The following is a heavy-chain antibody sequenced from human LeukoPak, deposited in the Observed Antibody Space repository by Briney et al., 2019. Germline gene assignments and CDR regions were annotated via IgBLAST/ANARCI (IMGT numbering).Heavy chain of an antibody. CDR3: AKAEEMATSGRLDY. Sequence: GGSLRLSCAASGFPFRSYAMHWVRQAPGKGLEYVSAITLDGISTYYANSVKGRFTISRDNSKNTLYLQMGSLRAEDMAVYYCAKAEEMATSGRLDYWGQGTLVTISS. D-gene: IGHD5-24*01. CDR2: ITLDGIST. V-gene: IGHV3-64*01. J-gene: IGHJ4*02. CDR1: GFPFRSYA.